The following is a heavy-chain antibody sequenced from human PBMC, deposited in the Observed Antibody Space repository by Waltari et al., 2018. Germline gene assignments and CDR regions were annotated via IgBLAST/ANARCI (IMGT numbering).Heavy chain of an antibody. CDR3: ARDFTGVSIAVRFDY. D-gene: IGHD6-6*01. V-gene: IGHV3-49*03. CDR1: GFTFGDYA. CDR2: IRSKAYGGTT. J-gene: IGHJ4*02. Sequence: EVQLVESGGGLVQPGRSLRLSCTASGFTFGDYAMSWFRQAPGKGLEWVGFIRSKAYGGTTEYAASVKGRFTISRDDSKSIAYLQMNSLKTEDTAVYYCARDFTGVSIAVRFDYWCQGTLVTVSS.